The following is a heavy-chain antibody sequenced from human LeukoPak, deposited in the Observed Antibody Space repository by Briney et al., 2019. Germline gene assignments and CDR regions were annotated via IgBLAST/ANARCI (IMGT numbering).Heavy chain of an antibody. CDR1: GGSISSYY. CDR2: IYYSGST. CDR3: ARLVNYYYYYGMDV. J-gene: IGHJ6*02. V-gene: IGHV4-59*01. Sequence: SETLSLTCTVSGGSISSYYWSWIRQPPGKGLEWIGYIYYSGSTNCNPSLKSRVTISVDTSKNQFSLKLSSVTAADTAVYYCARLVNYYYYYGMDVWGQGTTVTVSS. D-gene: IGHD3-9*01.